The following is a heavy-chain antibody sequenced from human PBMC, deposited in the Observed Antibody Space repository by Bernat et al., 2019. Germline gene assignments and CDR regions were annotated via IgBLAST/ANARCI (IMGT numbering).Heavy chain of an antibody. CDR3: ARMVLGGYCSSTSCLGWFDP. J-gene: IGHJ5*02. CDR2: IYYSGST. Sequence: QLQLQESGPGLVKPSETLSLTCTVSGCSISSSSYYWGWIRHPPGKGLEWIGSIYYSGSTNYNPSLKSRVTISVDTSKNQFSLKLSSVTAAETAVYYCARMVLGGYCSSTSCLGWFDPWGQGTLVTVSS. D-gene: IGHD2-2*01. CDR1: GCSISSSSYY. V-gene: IGHV4-39*07.